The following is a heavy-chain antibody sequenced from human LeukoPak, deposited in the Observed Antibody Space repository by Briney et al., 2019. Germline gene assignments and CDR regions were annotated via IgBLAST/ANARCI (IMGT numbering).Heavy chain of an antibody. D-gene: IGHD6-19*01. Sequence: TGGSLRLSCAASGFTVSSNYMSWVRQAPGKGLEWVSVIYTGGSTYYADSVKGRFTISRDNSKNTLYLQMNSLRAEDTAVYYCARLSSSGWYTIDYWGQGTLVTVSS. CDR2: IYTGGST. CDR1: GFTVSSNY. CDR3: ARLSSSGWYTIDY. J-gene: IGHJ4*02. V-gene: IGHV3-66*02.